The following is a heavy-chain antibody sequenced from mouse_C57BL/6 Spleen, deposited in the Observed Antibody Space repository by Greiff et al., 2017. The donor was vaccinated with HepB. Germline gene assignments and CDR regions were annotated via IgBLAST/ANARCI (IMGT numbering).Heavy chain of an antibody. CDR1: GFTFSDYG. J-gene: IGHJ2*01. Sequence: EVKVVESGGGLVKPGGSLKLSCAASGFTFSDYGMHWVRQAPEKGLEWVAYISSGSSTIYYADTVKGRFTISRDNAKNTLFLQMTSLRSEDTAMYYCARQGWLLPFDYWGQGTTLTVSS. CDR3: ARQGWLLPFDY. CDR2: ISSGSSTI. D-gene: IGHD2-3*01. V-gene: IGHV5-17*01.